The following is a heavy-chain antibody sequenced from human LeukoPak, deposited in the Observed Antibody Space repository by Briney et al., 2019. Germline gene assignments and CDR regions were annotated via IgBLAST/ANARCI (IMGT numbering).Heavy chain of an antibody. J-gene: IGHJ3*02. D-gene: IGHD1-20*01. Sequence: ASVKVSCKASGYTFTGYYMHWVRQAPGQGLEWMGWINPNSGGTNYAQKFQGRVTMTRDTSISTAYMELSRLRSDDTAVYYCARESGITGTNDAFDIWGQGTMVTVSS. CDR1: GYTFTGYY. CDR2: INPNSGGT. V-gene: IGHV1-2*02. CDR3: ARESGITGTNDAFDI.